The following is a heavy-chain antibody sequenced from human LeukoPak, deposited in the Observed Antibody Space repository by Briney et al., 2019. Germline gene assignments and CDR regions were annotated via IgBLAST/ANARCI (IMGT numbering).Heavy chain of an antibody. CDR1: GGSFSGYY. V-gene: IGHV4-34*01. D-gene: IGHD3-22*01. J-gene: IGHJ4*02. CDR3: ARGPPYEYDSSGYYRFGY. Sequence: SETLSLTCALYGGSFSGYYWSWIRQSPGKGLVWIGEINHSGRTNYNPSLKSRVTISVDTSKNQFSLKLSSVTAADTAVYYCARGPPYEYDSSGYYRFGYWGQGTLVTVSS. CDR2: INHSGRT.